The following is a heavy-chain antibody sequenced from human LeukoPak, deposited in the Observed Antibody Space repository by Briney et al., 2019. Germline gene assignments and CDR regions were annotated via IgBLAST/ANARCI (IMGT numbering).Heavy chain of an antibody. J-gene: IGHJ5*02. D-gene: IGHD2-2*03. V-gene: IGHV1-2*02. Sequence: ASVKVSCKASGYTFTGYYMHWVRQAPGQGLEWMGWINPNSGGTNYAQKFQGRVTMTRDTSISTAYMELSRLRSDDTAVYYCASSGYCGSTSCSTDFDPWGQGTLVTVSS. CDR3: ASSGYCGSTSCSTDFDP. CDR1: GYTFTGYY. CDR2: INPNSGGT.